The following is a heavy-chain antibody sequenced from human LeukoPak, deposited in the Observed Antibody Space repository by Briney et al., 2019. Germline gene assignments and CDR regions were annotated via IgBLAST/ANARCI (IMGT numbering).Heavy chain of an antibody. CDR2: ISWNSGSI. Sequence: PGRSLRLSCAASGFTFDDYAMPWVRQAPGKGLEWVSAISWNSGSIGYADSVKGRFTISRDNAKNSLYLQMNSLRAEDTALYYCAKDMGYDRSGPYDYWGQGTLVTVSS. J-gene: IGHJ4*02. D-gene: IGHD3-22*01. CDR3: AKDMGYDRSGPYDY. CDR1: GFTFDDYA. V-gene: IGHV3-9*01.